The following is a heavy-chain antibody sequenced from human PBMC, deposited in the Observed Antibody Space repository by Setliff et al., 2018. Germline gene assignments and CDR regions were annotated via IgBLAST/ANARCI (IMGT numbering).Heavy chain of an antibody. D-gene: IGHD1-26*01. CDR1: GGSFSGYY. V-gene: IGHV4-34*01. CDR3: ARGPRYSGSYYVNY. CDR2: INHSGSS. J-gene: IGHJ4*02. Sequence: SETLSLTCAVCGGSFSGYYWTWIRQPPGKGLEWIGEINHSGSSNYNPSLKSRVTISVDTSKNQFSLNLSSVTAADTAVYYCARGPRYSGSYYVNYWGQGTLVTVSS.